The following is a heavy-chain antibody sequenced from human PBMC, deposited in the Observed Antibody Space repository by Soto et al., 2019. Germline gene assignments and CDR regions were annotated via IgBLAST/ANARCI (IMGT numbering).Heavy chain of an antibody. D-gene: IGHD3-22*01. CDR2: IDPSDSYT. Sequence: GESLKISCKGSGYSFTSYWISWVRQMPGKGLEWMGRIDPSDSYTNYSPSFQGHVTISADKSISTAYLQWSSLKASDTALFYFARHGYYNRSGPSYYSGMDFWGQGPTFPVSS. J-gene: IGHJ6*02. V-gene: IGHV5-10-1*01. CDR3: ARHGYYNRSGPSYYSGMDF. CDR1: GYSFTSYW.